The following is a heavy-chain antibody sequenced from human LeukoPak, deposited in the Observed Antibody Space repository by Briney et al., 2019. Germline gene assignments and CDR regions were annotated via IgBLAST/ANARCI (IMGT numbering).Heavy chain of an antibody. CDR1: GFTFNTYA. V-gene: IGHV3-23*01. Sequence: GGFLRLSCAASGFTFNTYAMSWVRQAPGTGLQWVAAISSNGMSTYYTDSVKGRFTISRDNSKNALFLQMNTLRGEDTAVYFCAGGDHYFNYWGQGALVTVSS. CDR2: ISSNGMST. D-gene: IGHD2-21*02. CDR3: AGGDHYFNY. J-gene: IGHJ4*02.